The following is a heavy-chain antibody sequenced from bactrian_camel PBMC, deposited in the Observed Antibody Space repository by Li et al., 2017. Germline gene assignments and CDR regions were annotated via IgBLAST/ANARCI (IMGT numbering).Heavy chain of an antibody. CDR2: YEGDFTKS. Sequence: HVQLVESGGGSVQAGGSLRLSCEASGYIGSVACMSWLRQAPGKEREGMATYEGDFTKSYADSVKGRFTISLDNANNTVYLQMNNLKPDDTAMYYCAADDCTAHPGYSVGYWGQGTQVTVS. CDR1: GYIGSVAC. J-gene: IGHJ6*01. CDR3: AADDCTAHPGYSVGY. D-gene: IGHD3*01. V-gene: IGHV3S14*01.